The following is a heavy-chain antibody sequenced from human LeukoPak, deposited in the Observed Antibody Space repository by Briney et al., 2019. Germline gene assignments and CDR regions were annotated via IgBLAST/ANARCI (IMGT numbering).Heavy chain of an antibody. Sequence: SETLSLTCTVSGGSISSHYWSWIRQPPGKGLEWIGYMYYSGSTNYNPSPKSRVTISVDSSKNQFSLKLRSVTAADTAVYYCARRIAAAGPFDYWGQGTLVTVSS. CDR1: GGSISSHY. CDR2: MYYSGST. V-gene: IGHV4-59*08. J-gene: IGHJ4*02. D-gene: IGHD6-13*01. CDR3: ARRIAAAGPFDY.